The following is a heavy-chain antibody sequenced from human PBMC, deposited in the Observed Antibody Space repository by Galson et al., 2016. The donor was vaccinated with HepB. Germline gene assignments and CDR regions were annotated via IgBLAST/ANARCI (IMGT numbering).Heavy chain of an antibody. V-gene: IGHV3-30*03. CDR3: ARGAGTVMTVIYFDY. J-gene: IGHJ4*02. CDR1: GFTFSSYN. D-gene: IGHD2-21*02. CDR2: ISYDGKKK. Sequence: SLRLSCAASGFTFSSYNMNWVRQAPGKGLEWVAVISYDGKKKYIADSLKGRFTISRDNSKSTVYLQMNSLRAEDTAVYYCARGAGTVMTVIYFDYWGQGAPVTVSS.